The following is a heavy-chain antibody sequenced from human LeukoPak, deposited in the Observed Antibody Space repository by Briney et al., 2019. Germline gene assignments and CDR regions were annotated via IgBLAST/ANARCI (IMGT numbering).Heavy chain of an antibody. J-gene: IGHJ4*02. CDR2: ISYDGSNQ. Sequence: GGSLRLSCAASGFTFSSYAMHWVRQAPGKGLELVAVISYDGSNQYYADSVKGRFTISRDNSKNTLYLQMNSLRAEDTAVYYCARRAGDYSHPYDYWGQGTLVTVSS. CDR1: GFTFSSYA. CDR3: ARRAGDYSHPYDY. D-gene: IGHD3-22*01. V-gene: IGHV3-30*14.